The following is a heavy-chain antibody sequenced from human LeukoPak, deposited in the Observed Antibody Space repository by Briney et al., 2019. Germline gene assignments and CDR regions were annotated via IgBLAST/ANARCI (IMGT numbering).Heavy chain of an antibody. Sequence: SETLSLTCTVSGGSISSYYWSWIRQPPGKGLEWIGEINHSGSTNYNPSLKSRVTISVDTSKNQFSLKLSSVTAADTAVYYCARGVRYCSSTSCYKGIDYWGQGTLVTVSS. V-gene: IGHV4-34*01. CDR2: INHSGST. CDR1: GGSISSYY. J-gene: IGHJ4*02. CDR3: ARGVRYCSSTSCYKGIDY. D-gene: IGHD2-2*02.